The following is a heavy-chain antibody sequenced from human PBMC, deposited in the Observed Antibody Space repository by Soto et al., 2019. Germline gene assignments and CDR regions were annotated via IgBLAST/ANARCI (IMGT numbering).Heavy chain of an antibody. Sequence: SETLSLTCTVSGGSISSYYWSWIRQPPGKGLEWIGYIYYSGSTNYNPSLKSRVTISVDTSKNQFSLKLSSVTAADTAVYYCARFWPLSGKRITMDLRFDPWGQGTLVTVSS. CDR1: GGSISSYY. CDR2: IYYSGST. CDR3: ARFWPLSGKRITMDLRFDP. J-gene: IGHJ5*02. D-gene: IGHD3-10*01. V-gene: IGHV4-59*01.